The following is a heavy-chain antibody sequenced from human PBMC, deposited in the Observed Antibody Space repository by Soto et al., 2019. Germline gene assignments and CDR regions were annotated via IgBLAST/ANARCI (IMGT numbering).Heavy chain of an antibody. D-gene: IGHD6-6*01. Sequence: QVQLVQSGAEVKKPGASVKVSCKASGYTFTDYYMHWVRQAPGQGLEWMGWINPDSGGTNSAQKFQGRVTMTRDTSISTAYMELSRLRYDYTAVYYGAREPYSSSSPYYYDHGMDVWGQGTTVTLAS. J-gene: IGHJ6*02. CDR3: AREPYSSSSPYYYDHGMDV. V-gene: IGHV1-2*02. CDR1: GYTFTDYY. CDR2: INPDSGGT.